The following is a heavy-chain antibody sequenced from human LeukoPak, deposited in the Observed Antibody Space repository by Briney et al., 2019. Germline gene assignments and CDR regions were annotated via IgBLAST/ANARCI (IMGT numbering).Heavy chain of an antibody. CDR1: GYTFTSYG. D-gene: IGHD4-17*01. Sequence: ASVKVSCKASGYTFTSYGISWVRQAPGQGLEWMGWISTYSGNTNYAQKLQGRVTVTTDTSTSTAYMEVRSLRADDTAVYCCARAYNYGDAGLPRDWGQGTLVTVSS. V-gene: IGHV1-18*01. J-gene: IGHJ4*02. CDR2: ISTYSGNT. CDR3: ARAYNYGDAGLPRD.